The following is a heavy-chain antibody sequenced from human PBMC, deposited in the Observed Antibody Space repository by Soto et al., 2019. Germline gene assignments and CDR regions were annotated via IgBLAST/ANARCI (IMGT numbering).Heavy chain of an antibody. D-gene: IGHD1-26*01. V-gene: IGHV3-15*01. CDR3: TTDLARVGATSF. Sequence: PGGSLRLSCAASGFTFSNAWMSWVRQAPGKGLEWVGRIKSKTDGGTTDYAAPVKGRFTISRDDSKNTLYLQMNSLKTEDTAVYYCTTDLARVGATSFGGQGTLVTVSS. CDR2: IKSKTDGGTT. J-gene: IGHJ4*02. CDR1: GFTFSNAW.